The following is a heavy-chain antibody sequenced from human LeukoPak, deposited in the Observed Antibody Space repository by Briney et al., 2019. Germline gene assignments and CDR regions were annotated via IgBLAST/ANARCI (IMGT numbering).Heavy chain of an antibody. CDR3: TTVGSAWNFDY. CDR2: VKSKRDSGTI. V-gene: IGHV3-15*01. J-gene: IGHJ4*02. Sequence: GSLRLSCAASGFTFRNAWMTWVRQAPGKGLEWVARVKSKRDSGTIDYAAPVKGRFTISRDDSKDTLYLQMNSLEIEDAAVYYCTTVGSAWNFDYWGQGTLVTVSS. CDR1: GFTFRNAW. D-gene: IGHD6-25*01.